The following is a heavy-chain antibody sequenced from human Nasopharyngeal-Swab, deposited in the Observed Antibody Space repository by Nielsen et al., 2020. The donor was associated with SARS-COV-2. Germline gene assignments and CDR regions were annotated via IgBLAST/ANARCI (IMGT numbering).Heavy chain of an antibody. J-gene: IGHJ6*02. Sequence: SVKVSCKASGFSITYRFLHWMRPAPGQALEWMGCITPFNGNAKYAQKFQGIVSITRDGSRTTASLELSSLRPDDTAMYFCASGQCINGVCNPPDGLDVWGQGTSVTVSS. CDR1: GFSITYRF. V-gene: IGHV1-45*02. D-gene: IGHD2-8*01. CDR3: ASGQCINGVCNPPDGLDV. CDR2: ITPFNGNA.